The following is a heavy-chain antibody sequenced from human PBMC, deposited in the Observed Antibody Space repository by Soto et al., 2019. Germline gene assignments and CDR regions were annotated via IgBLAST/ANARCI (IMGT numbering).Heavy chain of an antibody. CDR1: GGTFSSYA. V-gene: IGHV1-69*01. CDR3: ARSRVTYYYDRSAFDI. J-gene: IGHJ3*02. D-gene: IGHD3-22*01. Sequence: QVQLVQSGAEVKKPGSSVKVSCKASGGTFSSYAISWVRQAPGQGLERMGGIIPIFGTANYAQKFQGRVTITADESTSTAYMELSSLRSEDTAVYYCARSRVTYYYDRSAFDIWGPGTMVTVSS. CDR2: IIPIFGTA.